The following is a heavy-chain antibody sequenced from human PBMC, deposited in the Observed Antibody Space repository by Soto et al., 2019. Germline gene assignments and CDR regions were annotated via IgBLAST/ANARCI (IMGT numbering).Heavy chain of an antibody. Sequence: GESLKISCKGSGYSFTSYWIGWVRQMPGKGLEWMGIIYPGDSDTGYSPSFQGQVTISADKSISTAYLQWSSLKASDTAMYYCASVDSYDTIYYRLFSVWGQGTLVTVSS. CDR3: ASVDSYDTIYYRLFSV. D-gene: IGHD3-16*01. CDR2: IYPGDSDT. V-gene: IGHV5-51*01. J-gene: IGHJ4*02. CDR1: GYSFTSYW.